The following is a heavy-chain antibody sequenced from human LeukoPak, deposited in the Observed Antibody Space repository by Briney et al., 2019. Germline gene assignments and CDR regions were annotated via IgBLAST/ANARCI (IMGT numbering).Heavy chain of an antibody. Sequence: GASVKVSCKASGYTFTSYGISWVRQAPGQGLEWMGWISAYNGNTNYAQKLQGRVTMTTDTSTSTAYMELRSLRSDDTAVYYCARLPWEGYYGSGSPFDYWGQGTLVTVSS. CDR1: GYTFTSYG. V-gene: IGHV1-18*01. J-gene: IGHJ4*02. CDR2: ISAYNGNT. CDR3: ARLPWEGYYGSGSPFDY. D-gene: IGHD3-10*01.